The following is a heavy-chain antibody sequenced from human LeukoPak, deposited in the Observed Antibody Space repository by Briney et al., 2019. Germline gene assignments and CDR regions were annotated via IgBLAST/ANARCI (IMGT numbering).Heavy chain of an antibody. Sequence: PGRSLRLSCAASGFTFSSYGMHWVRQAPGKGLEWVAVIWYDGSNKYYADSVKGRFTISRDNSKNTLYLQMNSLRAEDTAVYYCARALAGTAFDYWGQGTLVTVSS. CDR1: GFTFSSYG. CDR3: ARALAGTAFDY. CDR2: IWYDGSNK. D-gene: IGHD6-19*01. J-gene: IGHJ4*02. V-gene: IGHV3-33*01.